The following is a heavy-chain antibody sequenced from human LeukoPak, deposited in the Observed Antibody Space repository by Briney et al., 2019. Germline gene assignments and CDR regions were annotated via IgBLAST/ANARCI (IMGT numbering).Heavy chain of an antibody. CDR1: GGTFSSYA. D-gene: IGHD1-26*01. V-gene: IGHV1-18*01. CDR3: ARSLGATRGRGFDY. CDR2: ISAYNGNT. Sequence: ASVKVSCKASGGTFSSYAISWVRQAPGQGLEWMGWISAYNGNTNYAQKLQGRVTMTTDTSTSTAYMEPRSLRSVDTAVYYCARSLGATRGRGFDYWGQGTLVTVSS. J-gene: IGHJ4*02.